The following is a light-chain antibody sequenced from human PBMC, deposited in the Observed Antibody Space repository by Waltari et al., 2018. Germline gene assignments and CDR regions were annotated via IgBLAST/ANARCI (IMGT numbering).Light chain of an antibody. CDR2: GKN. CDR1: SLRSYS. V-gene: IGLV3-19*01. J-gene: IGLJ3*02. Sequence: SSELTQDPAVSVALGQTVRITCQGDSLRSYSASWYQQKPGQAPVLVIYGKNNRPSGIRDRFSGSSSGNTASLAIPGAQAEDEAEYYCNSRDSRGKHWVFGGGTKLTVL. CDR3: NSRDSRGKHWV.